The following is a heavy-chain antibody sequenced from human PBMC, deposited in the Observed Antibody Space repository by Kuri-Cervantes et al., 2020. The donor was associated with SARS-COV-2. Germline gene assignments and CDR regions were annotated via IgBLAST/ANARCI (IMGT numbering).Heavy chain of an antibody. CDR2: INAGNGNT. Sequence: ASVKVSCKASGGTFSSYAISWVRQAPGRGLEWMGWINAGNGNTKYSQKFQGRVTITRDTSASTAYMELSSLRSEDTAVYYCARVEDDGITMVFWGQGTLVTVSS. D-gene: IGHD3-10*01. J-gene: IGHJ4*02. CDR1: GGTFSSYA. V-gene: IGHV1-3*01. CDR3: ARVEDDGITMVF.